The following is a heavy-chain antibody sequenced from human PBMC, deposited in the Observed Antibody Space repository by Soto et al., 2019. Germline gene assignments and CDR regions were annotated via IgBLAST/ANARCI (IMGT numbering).Heavy chain of an antibody. V-gene: IGHV1-2*04. CDR3: ARGSEIVVLVAARRNAFDI. CDR2: INPNSGGT. D-gene: IGHD2-15*01. CDR1: GYTFTGYY. Sequence: GASVKVSCKASGYTFTGYYMHWVRQAPGQGLEWMGWINPNSGGTNYTQKFQGWVTMTRDTSISTAYMELSRLRSDDTAVYYCARGSEIVVLVAARRNAFDIWGQGTMVTVSS. J-gene: IGHJ3*02.